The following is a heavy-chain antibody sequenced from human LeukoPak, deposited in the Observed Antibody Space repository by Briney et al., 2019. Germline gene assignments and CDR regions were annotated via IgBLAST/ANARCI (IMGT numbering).Heavy chain of an antibody. D-gene: IGHD2-15*01. Sequence: SVKVSCKASGGTFSSYAISWVRQAPGQGLEWMGGIIPIFGTENYAQKFQGRVTITTDESTSTAYMERSSLRSEDAAAYYCARGKYCSGGSCYGPKWNYFDYWGQGTLVTVSS. J-gene: IGHJ4*02. V-gene: IGHV1-69*05. CDR1: GGTFSSYA. CDR2: IIPIFGTE. CDR3: ARGKYCSGGSCYGPKWNYFDY.